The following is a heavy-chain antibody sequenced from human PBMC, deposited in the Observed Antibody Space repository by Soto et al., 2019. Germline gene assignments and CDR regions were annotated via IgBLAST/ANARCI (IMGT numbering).Heavy chain of an antibody. CDR2: ISWSSGSI. V-gene: IGHV3-9*01. CDR3: AKGTSSGWYSNAFDI. CDR1: GFTFDDYA. J-gene: IGHJ3*02. D-gene: IGHD6-19*01. Sequence: GGSLRLSCAASGFTFDDYAMHWVRQAPGKGLEWVSGISWSSGSIGYADSVKGRFTISRDNAKNSLYLQMNSLRAEDTALYYCAKGTSSGWYSNAFDIWGQGTMVTVSS.